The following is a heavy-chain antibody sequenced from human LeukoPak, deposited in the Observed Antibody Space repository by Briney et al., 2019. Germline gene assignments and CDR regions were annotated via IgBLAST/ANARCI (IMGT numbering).Heavy chain of an antibody. V-gene: IGHV3-74*03. Sequence: GGSLRLSCAASGFTFSSHWMHWVRQAPGKGLVWVSRINGDGSNTTYADSVKGRFTISRDNSKNTLYLQMNSLRAEDTAVYYCARDSVTLDYWGQGILVTVSS. CDR2: INGDGSNT. CDR1: GFTFSSHW. CDR3: ARDSVTLDY. D-gene: IGHD4-23*01. J-gene: IGHJ4*02.